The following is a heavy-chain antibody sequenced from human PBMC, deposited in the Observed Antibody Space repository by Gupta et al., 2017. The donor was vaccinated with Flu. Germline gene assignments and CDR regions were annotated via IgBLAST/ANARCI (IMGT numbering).Heavy chain of an antibody. CDR1: GFSLSTSSAA. CDR2: LYWNEEK. Sequence: QITLKESGPTLVKPTQTLTLTCTFSGFSLSTSSAAVGWIRQPPGKALEWLALLYWNEEKNFSPALSSRLTITKETAKNQVVLTMTKLDSVETGTYFCVHRQASASAAWFDTGGPGTMVTVSS. CDR3: VHRQASASAAWFDT. V-gene: IGHV2-5*01. J-gene: IGHJ5*02. D-gene: IGHD2-2*01.